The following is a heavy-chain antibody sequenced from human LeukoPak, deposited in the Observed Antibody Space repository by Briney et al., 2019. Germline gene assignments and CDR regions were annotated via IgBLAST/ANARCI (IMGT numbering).Heavy chain of an antibody. CDR1: GGSINSGDYY. Sequence: SETLSLTCTVSGGSINSGDYYWSWIRQPPGKGLEWIGYIYYSGSTYYNPSLKSRITISVDTSKNQFSLKLSSMTATDTAVYYCTRDRRYSGYLDYWGQGTLVTVSS. CDR3: TRDRRYSGYLDY. V-gene: IGHV4-30-4*01. D-gene: IGHD5-12*01. J-gene: IGHJ4*02. CDR2: IYYSGST.